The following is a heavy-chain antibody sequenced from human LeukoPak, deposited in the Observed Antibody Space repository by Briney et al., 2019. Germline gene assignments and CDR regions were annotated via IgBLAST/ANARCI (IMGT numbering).Heavy chain of an antibody. CDR1: GASIISDDSY. CDR2: IYYSGST. V-gene: IGHV4-30-4*01. Sequence: SETLSLTRTVSGASIISDDSYWSWIRHPPGKGLEWIGNIYYSGSTYYNPSLESRVTISVDTSKNHFSLKLSSVTAADTAVYYCARQLSNDGDYVGAFDSWGQGTLVTVSS. D-gene: IGHD4-17*01. J-gene: IGHJ4*02. CDR3: ARQLSNDGDYVGAFDS.